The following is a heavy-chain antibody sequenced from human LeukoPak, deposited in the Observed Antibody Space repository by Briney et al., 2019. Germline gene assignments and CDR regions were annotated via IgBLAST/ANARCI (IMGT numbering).Heavy chain of an antibody. V-gene: IGHV4-59*05. CDR1: GGSINSYY. D-gene: IGHD6-6*01. CDR3: SRYSTSLGWFDP. CDR2: IYYSGNT. J-gene: IGHJ5*02. Sequence: SETLSLTCTVSGGSINSYYWTWIRQPPGKGLEWIGSIYYSGNTYYNSSLKSRVTISIDTSKNQFSLRLTSVTAADTAVYYCSRYSTSLGWFDPWGQGTLVTVSS.